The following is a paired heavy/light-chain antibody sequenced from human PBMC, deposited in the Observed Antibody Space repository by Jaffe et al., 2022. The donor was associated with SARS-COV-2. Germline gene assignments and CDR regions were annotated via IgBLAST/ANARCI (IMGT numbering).Heavy chain of an antibody. J-gene: IGHJ5*02. Sequence: EEQLVQSGAEVKKPGESLKISCKGSGYSFTNHWIGWVRQMPGKGLEVMGIIYGGDSDTRYSPSFQGQVTMSVDKSTSTAYLHWNSLKASDTAMYYCARRGLLDNSAAHWFDPWGQGTLVTVSS. CDR1: GYSFTNHW. D-gene: IGHD3-3*01. CDR2: IYGGDSDT. CDR3: ARRGLLDNSAAHWFDP. V-gene: IGHV5-51*01.
Light chain of an antibody. V-gene: IGKV3-20*01. Sequence: EIVLTQSPGTLSLSPGERATLSCRASQSVSGTSLVWYQQKPGQAPRLLIYDTSTRATGIPDRFSGSGSGTDFTLTIIRLEPEDFAVYYCQQFGDSSWTFGQGTKVQIK. CDR2: DTS. CDR1: QSVSGTS. CDR3: QQFGDSSWT. J-gene: IGKJ1*01.